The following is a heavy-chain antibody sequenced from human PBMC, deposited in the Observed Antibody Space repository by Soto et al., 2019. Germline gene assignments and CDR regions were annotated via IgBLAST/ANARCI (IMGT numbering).Heavy chain of an antibody. CDR3: ARGGYDFWSGYSNGNYYYYGMDV. D-gene: IGHD3-3*01. V-gene: IGHV3-74*01. J-gene: IGHJ6*02. CDR1: GFTFSSYW. Sequence: EVQLVESGGGLVQPGGSLRLSCAASGFTFSSYWMHWVRQAPGKGLVWVSRINSDGSSTSYADSVKGRFNISRDNAKNTLYLQMNSLRAEDTAVYYCARGGYDFWSGYSNGNYYYYGMDVWGQGTTVTVSS. CDR2: INSDGSST.